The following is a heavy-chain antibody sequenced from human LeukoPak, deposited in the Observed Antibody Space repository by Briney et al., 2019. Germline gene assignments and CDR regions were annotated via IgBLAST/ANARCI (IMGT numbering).Heavy chain of an antibody. Sequence: GGSLRLSCAASGFTFSSYGMHWVRQAPGKGVEWVAVISYDGSNKNCADSVKGRFTISRDNSKNTLYLQMNSLRAEDTAVYYCAKKSAGSYYNGPDYWGQGTLVTVSS. V-gene: IGHV3-30*18. J-gene: IGHJ4*02. CDR2: ISYDGSNK. CDR3: AKKSAGSYYNGPDY. D-gene: IGHD3-10*01. CDR1: GFTFSSYG.